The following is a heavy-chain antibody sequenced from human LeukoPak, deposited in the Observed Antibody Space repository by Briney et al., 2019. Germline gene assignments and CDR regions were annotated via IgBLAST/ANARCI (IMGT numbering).Heavy chain of an antibody. V-gene: IGHV3-23*01. CDR1: VLTFSSYA. D-gene: IGHD3-10*01. Sequence: PRGSLRLSCAASVLTFSSYAMSWVRQAPGKGLEWVSAISGSGGSTYYADSVKGRFTISRDNSKNTLYLQMNSLRAEDTAVYYRAKGSAPYGSGSYSDYWGQGTLVTVSS. CDR2: ISGSGGST. CDR3: AKGSAPYGSGSYSDY. J-gene: IGHJ4*02.